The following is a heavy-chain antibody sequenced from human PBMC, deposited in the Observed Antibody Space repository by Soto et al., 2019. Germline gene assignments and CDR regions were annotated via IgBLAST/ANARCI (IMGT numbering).Heavy chain of an antibody. D-gene: IGHD6-6*01. CDR1: GYSFTSYW. CDR3: ARHPRSSSSMNYYYYGMDV. V-gene: IGHV5-51*01. Sequence: GESLKISCKGSGYSFTSYWIGWARQMPGKGLEWMGIIYPGDSDTRYSPSFQGQVTISADKSISTAYLQWSSLKASDTAMYYCARHPRSSSSMNYYYYGMDVWGQGTTVTVSS. CDR2: IYPGDSDT. J-gene: IGHJ6*02.